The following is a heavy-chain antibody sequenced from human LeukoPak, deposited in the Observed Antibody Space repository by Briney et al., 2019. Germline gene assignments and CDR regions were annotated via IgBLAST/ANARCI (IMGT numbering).Heavy chain of an antibody. CDR3: ARDGDYYDSRGDAFDI. CDR1: GFTFSSYS. Sequence: GGSLRLSCAASGFTFSSYSMNWVRQAPGKGLEWVSSISSSSSYICYADSVKGRFTISRDNAKNSLYLQMNSLRAEDTAVYYCARDGDYYDSRGDAFDIWGQGAMVTVAS. CDR2: ISSSSSYI. D-gene: IGHD3-22*01. V-gene: IGHV3-21*01. J-gene: IGHJ3*02.